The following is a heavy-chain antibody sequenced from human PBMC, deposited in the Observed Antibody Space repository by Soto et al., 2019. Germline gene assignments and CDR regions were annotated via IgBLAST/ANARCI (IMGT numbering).Heavy chain of an antibody. V-gene: IGHV4-59*01. CDR1: VGSSIAYY. CDR3: ARVRGTAGKRYFDY. J-gene: IGHJ4*02. CDR2: TYYSGST. D-gene: IGHD6-13*01. Sequence: SDTLALTCTVSVGSSIAYYCNCMRQPPGKGLQWIGYTYYSGSTTYNPSLKSRVTISVDSSKNQFSLKLDSVTPADTAVYYCARVRGTAGKRYFDYWGPGTLVTVSS.